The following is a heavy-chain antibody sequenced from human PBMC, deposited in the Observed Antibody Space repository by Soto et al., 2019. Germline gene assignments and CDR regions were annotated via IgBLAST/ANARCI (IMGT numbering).Heavy chain of an antibody. CDR1: GFTFSSYA. J-gene: IGHJ3*02. Sequence: GGSLRLSCAASGFTFSSYAMHWVRQAPGKGLVWVSRINSDGSSTSYADSVKGRFTISRDNAKNTLYLQMNSLRAEDTAVYYCAREGYCSSTSLGRDPSGGDCLRAFDIWGQGTMVTVSS. CDR2: INSDGSST. V-gene: IGHV3-74*01. CDR3: AREGYCSSTSLGRDPSGGDCLRAFDI. D-gene: IGHD2-2*01.